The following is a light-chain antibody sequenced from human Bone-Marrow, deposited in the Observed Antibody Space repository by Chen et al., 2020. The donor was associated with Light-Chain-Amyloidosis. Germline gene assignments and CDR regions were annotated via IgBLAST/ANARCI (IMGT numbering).Light chain of an antibody. CDR3: QVWDRSSDRPV. J-gene: IGLJ3*02. Sequence: LPHPPPVPWPPGQTPTIPCGGNNIGSTSVHWYQQTPGQAPLLVVYDDSDRPSGIPERLSGSNSGNTATLTISRVEAGDEADYYCQVWDRSSDRPVFGGGTKLTVL. CDR1: NIGSTS. CDR2: DDS. V-gene: IGLV3-21*02.